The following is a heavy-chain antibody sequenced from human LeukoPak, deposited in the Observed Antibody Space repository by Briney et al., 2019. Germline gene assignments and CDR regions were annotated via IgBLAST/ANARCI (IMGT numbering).Heavy chain of an antibody. CDR1: GYTFTSYG. Sequence: ASVKVSCEASGYTFTSYGISWVRQAPGQGLEWMGWVTSYNGDTNYAQKFQGRVTMSADTATSTAYMELRSLRFDDTAIYYCVKDWNILTGRNCFDPWGQGTLVTVSS. V-gene: IGHV1-18*01. D-gene: IGHD3-9*01. J-gene: IGHJ5*02. CDR2: VTSYNGDT. CDR3: VKDWNILTGRNCFDP.